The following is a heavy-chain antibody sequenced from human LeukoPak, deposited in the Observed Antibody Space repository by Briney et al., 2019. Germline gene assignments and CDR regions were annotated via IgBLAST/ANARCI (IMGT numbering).Heavy chain of an antibody. CDR2: ISWDGTP. V-gene: IGHV3-43*01. D-gene: IGHD3-22*01. Sequence: PGGSLRLSCPASGLTFEDYTMHWVRQPPGKTLEWVSLISWDGTPYYRDCVKGRFSISRDNSKTSLYLQMDTLTSEDTAFYYCVKDLSYESSGYVFDYWGQGTLVTVSS. J-gene: IGHJ4*02. CDR3: VKDLSYESSGYVFDY. CDR1: GLTFEDYT.